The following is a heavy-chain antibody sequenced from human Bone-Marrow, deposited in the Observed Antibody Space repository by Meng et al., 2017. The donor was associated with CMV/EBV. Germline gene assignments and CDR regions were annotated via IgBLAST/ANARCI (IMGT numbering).Heavy chain of an antibody. CDR1: GFTFSSDA. Sequence: LSCAASGFTFSSDAMRWVRQAPGKGLEWVSTVTNSLSTPSSADSIKGRLTVSRDNSRNTLYLQMTSLGAEDTAVYYCVKGAISYFDDWGQGTLVTVSS. CDR2: VTNSLSTP. CDR3: VKGAISYFDD. V-gene: IGHV3-23*01. J-gene: IGHJ4*02.